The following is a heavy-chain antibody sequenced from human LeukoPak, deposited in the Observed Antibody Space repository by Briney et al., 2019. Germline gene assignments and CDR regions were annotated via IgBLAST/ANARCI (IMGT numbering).Heavy chain of an antibody. J-gene: IGHJ5*02. CDR2: IIPIFGTA. CDR1: GGTFSSYA. CDR3: ARGGSYYYDSSGYYDT. V-gene: IGHV1-69*01. D-gene: IGHD3-22*01. Sequence: SVKVSCKASGGTFSSYAISWVRQAPGQGLEWMGGIIPIFGTANYAQKFQGRVTITADGSTSTAYMELSSLRSEDTAVYYCARGGSYYYDSSGYYDTWGQGTLVTVSS.